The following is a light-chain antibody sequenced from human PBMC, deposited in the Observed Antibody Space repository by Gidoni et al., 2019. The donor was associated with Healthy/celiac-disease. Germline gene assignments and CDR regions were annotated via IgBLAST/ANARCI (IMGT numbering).Light chain of an antibody. CDR3: QQYNNWPLYS. V-gene: IGKV3-15*01. CDR1: QSVSSN. CDR2: CAS. Sequence: EIVMTQSPAPLSVATGERATLSCRASQSVSSNLAWYQQKPGQAPRLLIYCASTRATGIPARFSGSGSGTEFTLTISSLQSEDFAVYYCQQYNNWPLYSFGQGTKLEIK. J-gene: IGKJ2*03.